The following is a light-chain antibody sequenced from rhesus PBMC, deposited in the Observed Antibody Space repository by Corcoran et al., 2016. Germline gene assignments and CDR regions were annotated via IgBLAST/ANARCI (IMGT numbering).Light chain of an antibody. V-gene: IGKV4-1*01. CDR1: QSLLFRSNSKNY. J-gene: IGKJ2*01. CDR2: WAS. Sequence: DIVMTQSPASLAMSLGERVTINCKSSQSLLFRSNSKNYLAWYQQKPGQARRLLIFWASTREAGVTVRFRGSGSGTDFTLTISGLQPEDVSMYYCQQYYSTPYTFGQGTKVEIK. CDR3: QQYYSTPYT.